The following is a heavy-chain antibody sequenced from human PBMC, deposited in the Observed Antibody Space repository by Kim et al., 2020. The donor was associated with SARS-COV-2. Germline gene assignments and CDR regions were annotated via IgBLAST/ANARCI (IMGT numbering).Heavy chain of an antibody. CDR1: GFTFSSYS. CDR2: ISSSSSTI. CDR3: ARDSDPMIVVVITAPGAFDS. J-gene: IGHJ3*02. V-gene: IGHV3-48*02. D-gene: IGHD3-22*01. Sequence: GGSLRLSCAASGFTFSSYSMNWVRQAPGKGLEWVSYISSSSSTIYYADSVKGRFTISRDNAKNSLYLQMNSLRDEDTAVYYCARDSDPMIVVVITAPGAFDSWGQGTMDTVSS.